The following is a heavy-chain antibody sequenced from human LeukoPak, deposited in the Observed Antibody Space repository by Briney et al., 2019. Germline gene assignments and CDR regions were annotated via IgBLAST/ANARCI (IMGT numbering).Heavy chain of an antibody. V-gene: IGHV1-69*06. D-gene: IGHD3-22*01. CDR3: ASPYDSSGYYYGGGFDY. CDR2: IIPIFGTA. CDR1: GGTFSSYA. J-gene: IGHJ4*02. Sequence: SVKVSCKASGGTFSSYAISWVRQAPGQGLEWMGGIIPIFGTANYAQKFQGRVTITADKSTSTAYMELSSLRSEDTAVYYCASPYDSSGYYYGGGFDYWSQGTLVTVSS.